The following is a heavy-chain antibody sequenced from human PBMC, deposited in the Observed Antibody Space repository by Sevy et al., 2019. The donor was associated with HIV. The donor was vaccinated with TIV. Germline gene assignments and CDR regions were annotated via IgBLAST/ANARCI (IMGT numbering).Heavy chain of an antibody. CDR2: LSGSGEST. V-gene: IGHV3-23*01. CDR1: GFTFSSFA. CDR3: ARHRGYYYYGMDV. J-gene: IGHJ6*02. Sequence: GGSLRLSCAASGFTFSSFAMSWVRQAPGRGLEWVSTLSGSGESTYHADSVKGRITISRDNSKAMLYLEMKSLRDEDTAVFYCARHRGYYYYGMDVWGQGTTVTVSS. D-gene: IGHD3-10*01.